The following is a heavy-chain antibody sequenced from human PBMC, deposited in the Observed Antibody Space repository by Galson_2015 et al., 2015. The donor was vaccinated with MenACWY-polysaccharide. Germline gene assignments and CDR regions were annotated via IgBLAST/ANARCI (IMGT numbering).Heavy chain of an antibody. CDR3: ARVPHSEGYGSGPRPYGMEV. CDR2: FNTSGGSS. CDR1: GYTFTSYY. J-gene: IGHJ6*02. D-gene: IGHD3-10*01. Sequence: SVKVSCKASGYTFTSYYMHWVRQPPGKGLEWMGIFNTSGGSSSYAQKFQGRVTMTRDTSTSTVFMVLSSLRFEDTAVYYCARVPHSEGYGSGPRPYGMEVWGQGTTVTVSS. V-gene: IGHV1-46*01.